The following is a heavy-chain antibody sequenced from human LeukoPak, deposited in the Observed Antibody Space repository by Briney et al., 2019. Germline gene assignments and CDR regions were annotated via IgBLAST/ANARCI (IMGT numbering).Heavy chain of an antibody. Sequence: SETLSLTCTVSGGSISSYYWSWIRQPPGKGLEWIGYIYYSGSTNYNPSLKSRVTISVDTSKNQFSLKLSSVTAADTAVYYCARGLGYCSSTSCYTRGGDYYYYMDVWGKGTTVTVSS. D-gene: IGHD2-2*02. CDR1: GGSISSYY. CDR2: IYYSGST. V-gene: IGHV4-59*01. CDR3: ARGLGYCSSTSCYTRGGDYYYYMDV. J-gene: IGHJ6*03.